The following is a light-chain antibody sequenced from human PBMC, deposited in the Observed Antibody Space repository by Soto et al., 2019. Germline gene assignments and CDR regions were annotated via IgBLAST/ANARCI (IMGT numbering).Light chain of an antibody. Sequence: EIVLTQSPGTLSLSPGERATLSCRASQSVSSSYLAWYQQKPGQAPRLLIYGASSRATGIPDRFSGSGSGTDFTXTXSXLEPEDXXXXXXXXXGXSXTFGGGTKVEIK. CDR2: GAS. CDR3: XXXGXSXT. CDR1: QSVSSSY. V-gene: IGKV3-20*01. J-gene: IGKJ4*01.